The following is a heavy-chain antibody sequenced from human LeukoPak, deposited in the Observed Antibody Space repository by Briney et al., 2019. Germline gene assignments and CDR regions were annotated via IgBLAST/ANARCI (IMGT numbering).Heavy chain of an antibody. D-gene: IGHD4-17*01. J-gene: IGHJ4*02. CDR3: ARDLTNYGDVSY. Sequence: ASVTVSCKASGYTFTSYDINWVRQATGQGLEWMGWMNPNSGNTGYAQKFQGRVTMTRNTSISTAYMELSSLRSEDTAVYYCARDLTNYGDVSYWGQGTLVTVSS. CDR1: GYTFTSYD. CDR2: MNPNSGNT. V-gene: IGHV1-8*01.